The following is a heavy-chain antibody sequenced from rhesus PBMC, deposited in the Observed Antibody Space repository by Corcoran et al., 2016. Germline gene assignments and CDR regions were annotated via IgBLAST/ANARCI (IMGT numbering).Heavy chain of an antibody. CDR1: SASITSAYSY. Sequence: QVQLQESGPGLVKPSETLSLTCAVSSASITSAYSYWTWIRQPPEKGLEMIGYINFSGNTNYNPSLNSRVTISRDTSKNQFSLKLISVTAADTAVYYCASPIAAVRYCFDYWGQGVLVTVSS. CDR3: ASPIAAVRYCFDY. D-gene: IGHD6-25*01. J-gene: IGHJ4*01. V-gene: IGHV4-122*02. CDR2: INFSGNT.